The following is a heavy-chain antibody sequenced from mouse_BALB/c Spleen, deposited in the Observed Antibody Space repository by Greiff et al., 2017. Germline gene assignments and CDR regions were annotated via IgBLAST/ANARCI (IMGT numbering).Heavy chain of an antibody. V-gene: IGHV3-2*02. CDR3: ALWLRRDYAMDY. J-gene: IGHJ4*01. CDR1: GYSITSDYA. CDR2: ISYSGST. D-gene: IGHD2-2*01. Sequence: EVKLMESGPGLVKPSQSLSLTCTVTGYSITSDYAWNWIRQFPGNKLEWMGYISYSGSTSYNPSLKSRISITRDTSKNQFFLQLNSVTTEDTATYYCALWLRRDYAMDYWGQGTSVTVSS.